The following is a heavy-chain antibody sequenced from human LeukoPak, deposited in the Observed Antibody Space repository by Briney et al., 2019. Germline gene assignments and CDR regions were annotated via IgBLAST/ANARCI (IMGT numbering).Heavy chain of an antibody. CDR3: ARDYYAILTGYYNPSGNDY. CDR2: IIPIFGTA. Sequence: SVKVSCKASGGTFSSYAISWVRQAPGQGLEWMGGIIPIFGTANYAQKFQGRVTITADESTSTAYMELSSLRSEDTAVYYCARDYYAILTGYYNPSGNDYWGQGTLVTVSS. CDR1: GGTFSSYA. V-gene: IGHV1-69*01. D-gene: IGHD3-9*01. J-gene: IGHJ4*02.